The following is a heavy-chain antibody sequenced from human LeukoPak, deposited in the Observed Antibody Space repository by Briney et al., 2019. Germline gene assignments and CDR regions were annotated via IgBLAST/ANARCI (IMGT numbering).Heavy chain of an antibody. Sequence: PSETLSLTCAVYGGSFSGYYWSWIRQPPGKGLEWIGEINHSGSTNYNPSLKSRVTISVDTSKNQFSLKLSSVTAADTAVYYCARARIFLGRFDYWGQGTLVTVSS. J-gene: IGHJ4*02. CDR1: GGSFSGYY. V-gene: IGHV4-34*01. CDR3: ARARIFLGRFDY. CDR2: INHSGST. D-gene: IGHD2/OR15-2a*01.